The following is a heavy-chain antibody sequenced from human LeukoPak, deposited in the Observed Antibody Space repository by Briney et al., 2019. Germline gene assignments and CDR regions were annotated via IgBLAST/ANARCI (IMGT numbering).Heavy chain of an antibody. J-gene: IGHJ4*02. D-gene: IGHD3-3*01. CDR2: INHSGST. V-gene: IGHV4-4*02. CDR1: GASISSSNW. Sequence: PSETLSLTCAVSGASISSSNWWTWIRQPPGKGLEWIGEINHSGSTNYNPSLKSRVTISVDTSKNQFSLKLSSVTAADTAVYYCARAPFWSGFRHNRIDYWGQGTLVTVSS. CDR3: ARAPFWSGFRHNRIDY.